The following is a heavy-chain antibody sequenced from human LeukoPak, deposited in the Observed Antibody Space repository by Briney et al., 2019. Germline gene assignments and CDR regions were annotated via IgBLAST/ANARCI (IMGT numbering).Heavy chain of an antibody. CDR2: IYHSGST. V-gene: IGHV4-4*02. CDR1: GGFISSSNW. D-gene: IGHD6-13*01. CDR3: ASSSWYPLGWFDP. J-gene: IGHJ5*02. Sequence: SGTLSLTCAVSGGFISSSNWWSWVRQPPGKGVEWIGEIYHSGSTNYNPSLKSRVTISVDKSKNQFSLKLSSVTAADTAVYYCASSSWYPLGWFDPWGQGTLVTVSS.